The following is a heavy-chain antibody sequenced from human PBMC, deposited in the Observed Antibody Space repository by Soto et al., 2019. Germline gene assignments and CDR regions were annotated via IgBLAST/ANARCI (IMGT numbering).Heavy chain of an antibody. Sequence: GGSLRLSCADSGFTFSSYWMSWVRQAPGKGLEWVANIKQDETEKYYVDSVKGRFAISRDNGKNTLYLQMNSLRAEDTAVYYCARVRTENYYGMDVWGHGTTVTVSS. J-gene: IGHJ6*02. CDR1: GFTFSSYW. V-gene: IGHV3-7*05. CDR2: IKQDETEK. CDR3: ARVRTENYYGMDV.